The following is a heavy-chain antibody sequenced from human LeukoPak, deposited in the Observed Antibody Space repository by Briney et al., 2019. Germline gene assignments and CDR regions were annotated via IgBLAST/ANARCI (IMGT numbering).Heavy chain of an antibody. D-gene: IGHD3-10*01. V-gene: IGHV3-30*18. J-gene: IGHJ4*02. CDR3: AKARYHYGSGRSYYFDY. CDR2: ISYDGSNK. CDR1: GFTFSSYG. Sequence: GGSLRLSCAASGFTFSSYGMHWVRQAPGKGLEWVAVISYDGSNKYYADSVKGRFTISRDNSKNTLYLQMNSLRAEDTAVYYCAKARYHYGSGRSYYFDYWGQGTLVTVSS.